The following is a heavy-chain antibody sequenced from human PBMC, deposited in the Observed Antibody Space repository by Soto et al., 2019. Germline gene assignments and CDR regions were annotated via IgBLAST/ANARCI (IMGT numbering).Heavy chain of an antibody. J-gene: IGHJ6*02. CDR2: IIPIFGTA. CDR3: ARYCSSTSCYSTARTGYYYYYGMDV. CDR1: GGTFSSYA. V-gene: IGHV1-69*13. D-gene: IGHD2-2*01. Sequence: SVKVSCKASGGTFSSYAISWVRQAPGQGLEWMGGIIPIFGTANYAQKFQGRVTITADESTSTAYMELSSLRSEDTAVYYCARYCSSTSCYSTARTGYYYYYGMDVWGQGTTVTVSS.